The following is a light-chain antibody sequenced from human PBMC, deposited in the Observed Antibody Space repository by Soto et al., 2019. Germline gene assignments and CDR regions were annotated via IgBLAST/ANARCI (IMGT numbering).Light chain of an antibody. J-gene: IGKJ1*01. CDR3: QQRSNWPWT. V-gene: IGKV3-11*01. CDR2: DAS. Sequence: EIVLTQSPVTLSLSPGERATLSCRASQSVSSYLAWYQQKPGQAPRLLIYDASNRATDIPARFSGSGSGTDFTLTISSLEPEDFAVYYCQQRSNWPWTFGQGTKVEIK. CDR1: QSVSSY.